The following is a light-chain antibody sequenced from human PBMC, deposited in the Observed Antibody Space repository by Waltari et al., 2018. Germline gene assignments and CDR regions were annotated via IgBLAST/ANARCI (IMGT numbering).Light chain of an antibody. CDR1: GTDYNY. CDR2: DVS. Sequence: QSALTQPASVSGSPGQSITISCTGTGTDYNYVSWYQQHPGKAPKLMIYDVSKRPSGVSTRFSGSKSGNTASLTISGLQAEDEADYYCTSYISSTTLRVFGGGTKLTVL. CDR3: TSYISSTTLRV. J-gene: IGLJ2*01. V-gene: IGLV2-14*03.